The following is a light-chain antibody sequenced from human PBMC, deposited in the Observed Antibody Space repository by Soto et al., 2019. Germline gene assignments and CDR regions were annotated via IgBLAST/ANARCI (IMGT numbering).Light chain of an antibody. V-gene: IGKV3-11*01. CDR1: QSVGSS. Sequence: EIMLTQSPATLSLSPGETAILSCRASQSVGSSLAWYQQKGGQAPRLLIYGASNRATGIPARFTGSGSGTDFTLTISSLEPEDFAVYYCRQRSDWPPWTFGQGTRVDIK. CDR3: RQRSDWPPWT. CDR2: GAS. J-gene: IGKJ1*01.